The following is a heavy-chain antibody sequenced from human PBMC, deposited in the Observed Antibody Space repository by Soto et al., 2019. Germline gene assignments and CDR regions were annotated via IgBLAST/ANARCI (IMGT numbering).Heavy chain of an antibody. V-gene: IGHV3-33*03. J-gene: IGHJ4*02. CDR1: GVTFSSFG. CDR3: AKCLVDLVARRSGLFDN. D-gene: IGHD6-6*01. Sequence: GGSLRLSCAASGVTFSSFGMHWVRQAQGKELEWVAVIWYDGSNKYYADSVKGRFTISRDNSKNTLYLQMDSLRVEDTAVYYCAKCLVDLVARRSGLFDNWGQGTLVTVSS. CDR2: IWYDGSNK.